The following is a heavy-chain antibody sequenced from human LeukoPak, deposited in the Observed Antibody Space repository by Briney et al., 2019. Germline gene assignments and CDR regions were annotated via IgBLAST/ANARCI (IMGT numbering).Heavy chain of an antibody. D-gene: IGHD2/OR15-2a*01. CDR2: ISSSGDSL. Sequence: GGSLRLSCAASGFTFSDYYMTWIRQAPGKGLEWVSFISSSGDSLYYADSVRGRFTISRDNAKNSLYLQMNSLRAEDTAVYYCAREVVIVPDYFYYGLDVWGQGTTVTVSS. V-gene: IGHV3-11*01. J-gene: IGHJ6*02. CDR1: GFTFSDYY. CDR3: AREVVIVPDYFYYGLDV.